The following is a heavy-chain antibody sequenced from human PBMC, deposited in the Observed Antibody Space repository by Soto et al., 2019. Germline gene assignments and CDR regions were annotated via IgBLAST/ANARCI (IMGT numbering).Heavy chain of an antibody. CDR1: GFTFSSYA. J-gene: IGHJ6*02. Sequence: GGSLRLSCSASGFTFSSYAMHWVRQAPGKGLEYVSAISSNGGSTYYADSVKGRFTISRDNSKNTLYLQMSSLRAEDTAVYYCVKDRGIVGATGDYYYYGMDVWGRGTTVTVSS. D-gene: IGHD1-26*01. CDR3: VKDRGIVGATGDYYYYGMDV. V-gene: IGHV3-64D*06. CDR2: ISSNGGST.